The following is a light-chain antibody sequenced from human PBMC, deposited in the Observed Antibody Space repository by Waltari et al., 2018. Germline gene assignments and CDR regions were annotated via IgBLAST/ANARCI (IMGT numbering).Light chain of an antibody. CDR3: QVWDSNSDHHV. CDR1: KIGTKS. Sequence: SYVLTQPPSVSVAPEKTARITCGGNKIGTKSVHWYQQKLGQAPLLVVYDDSDRPSGIPGRFSGSNAGSTATLTIRRVEAGDEADYYCQVWDSNSDHHVFGGGTKLTVL. J-gene: IGLJ2*01. V-gene: IGLV3-21*03. CDR2: DDS.